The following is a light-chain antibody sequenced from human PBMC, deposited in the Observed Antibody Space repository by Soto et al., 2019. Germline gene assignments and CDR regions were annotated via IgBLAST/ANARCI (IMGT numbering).Light chain of an antibody. Sequence: QSALTQPASVSGSPGQSITISCTGTSSDVGNYNYVSWYQQHPGKAPKLMIYAVSNRPSGVSNRFSGSKSGNTASLTISGLQAEDEADYYGSSYTSSSISLYVFGTGTKLTVL. J-gene: IGLJ1*01. CDR2: AVS. CDR1: SSDVGNYNY. CDR3: SSYTSSSISLYV. V-gene: IGLV2-14*03.